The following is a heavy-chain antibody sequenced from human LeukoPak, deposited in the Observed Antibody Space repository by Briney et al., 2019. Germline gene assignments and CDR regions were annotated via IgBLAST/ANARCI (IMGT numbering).Heavy chain of an antibody. CDR3: ARGGYSSSLYDI. J-gene: IGHJ4*02. Sequence: GAPVKVSCKASGYTFTGYYMHWVRQAPGQGLEWMGWINPNTDNDVRYAQNFRGRITMTRDTSISTAYMELSSLTSDDTALYYCARGGYSSSLYDIWGQGSLVTVSS. V-gene: IGHV1-2*02. CDR1: GYTFTGYY. D-gene: IGHD6-13*01. CDR2: INPNTDNDV.